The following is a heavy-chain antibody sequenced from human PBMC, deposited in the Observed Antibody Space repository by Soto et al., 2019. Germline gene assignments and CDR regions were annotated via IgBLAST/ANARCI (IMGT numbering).Heavy chain of an antibody. J-gene: IGHJ6*02. CDR2: ISAYNGNT. D-gene: IGHD1-26*01. CDR3: GRTVGLSYGMDV. CDR1: GYIFTSYG. V-gene: IGHV1-18*01. Sequence: ASVKVSCKASGYIFTSYGISWVRQAPGQGLEWMGWISAYNGNTNYAQKLQGRVTMSTDTSTTTAYMELRSLRSDDTAVYYCGRTVGLSYGMDVWGQWTTVTVSS.